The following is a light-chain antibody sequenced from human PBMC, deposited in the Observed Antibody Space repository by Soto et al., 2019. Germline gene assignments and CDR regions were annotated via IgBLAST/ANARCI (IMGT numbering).Light chain of an antibody. CDR1: NIGSKS. CDR2: DDS. CDR3: CSFAGSYRYV. Sequence: SYELTQPPSVSVAPGQTARITCGGNNIGSKSVHWYQQKPGQAPVLVVYDDSDRPSGIPERFSGSNSANTASLTISGLQAEDEADYYCCSFAGSYRYVFGSGTKVTVL. J-gene: IGLJ1*01. V-gene: IGLV3-21*02.